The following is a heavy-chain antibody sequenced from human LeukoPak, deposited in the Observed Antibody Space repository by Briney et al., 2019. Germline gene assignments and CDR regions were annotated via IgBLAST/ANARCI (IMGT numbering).Heavy chain of an antibody. CDR3: ARGVARIRRELPLYDSQTRYWFDP. CDR2: IYYSGST. D-gene: IGHD3-22*01. CDR1: GGSISSYY. V-gene: IGHV4-59*01. Sequence: PSETLSLTCTVSGGSISSYYWSWIRQPPGKGLEWIGYIYYSGSTNYNPSLKSRVTISVDTSKNQFSLKLSSVTAADTAVYYCARGVARIRRELPLYDSQTRYWFDPWGQGTLVTVSS. J-gene: IGHJ5*02.